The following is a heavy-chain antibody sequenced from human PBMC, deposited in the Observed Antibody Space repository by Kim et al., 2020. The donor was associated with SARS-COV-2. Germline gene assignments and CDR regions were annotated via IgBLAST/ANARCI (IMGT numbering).Heavy chain of an antibody. CDR2: IIPIFDTA. Sequence: SVKVSCKASGGTFSTYVFAWVRQAPGQGLEWMGGIIPIFDTAHYAQKYQGRVTITAAADASASITTTYMEMSSLRSEDTAVYYCATVSRSSGYLAYWGRGTLVTVSS. J-gene: IGHJ4*02. CDR3: ATVSRSSGYLAY. CDR1: GGTFSTYV. V-gene: IGHV1-69*13. D-gene: IGHD6-19*01.